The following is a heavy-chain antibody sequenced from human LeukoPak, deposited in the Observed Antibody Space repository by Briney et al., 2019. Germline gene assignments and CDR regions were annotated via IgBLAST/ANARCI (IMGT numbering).Heavy chain of an antibody. Sequence: GGSLRLSCAASGFTFSSYAMSWVRQAPGKGLEWVSAISGSGGSTYYADSVKGRFTISRDNSKNTLYLQMNSLRAEDTAVYYCAEPEGGYYDIRPDWGQGTLVTVSS. V-gene: IGHV3-23*01. CDR1: GFTFSSYA. D-gene: IGHD3-22*01. J-gene: IGHJ4*02. CDR3: AEPEGGYYDIRPD. CDR2: ISGSGGST.